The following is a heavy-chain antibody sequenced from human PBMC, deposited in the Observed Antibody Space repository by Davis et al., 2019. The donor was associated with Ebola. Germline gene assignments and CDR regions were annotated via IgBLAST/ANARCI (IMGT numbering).Heavy chain of an antibody. Sequence: TLSLTCSVPGGSISSDAHYWSWIRQHPGKGLEWIAYIYYSDSTYYNPSLKSRVNISVDTSKNQFSLNLRSLTASDTAVYYCARVLPRVGWDYHYGMDVWGQGTTVTVSS. CDR2: IYYSDST. CDR3: ARVLPRVGWDYHYGMDV. D-gene: IGHD6-19*01. V-gene: IGHV4-31*03. J-gene: IGHJ6*02. CDR1: GGSISSDAHY.